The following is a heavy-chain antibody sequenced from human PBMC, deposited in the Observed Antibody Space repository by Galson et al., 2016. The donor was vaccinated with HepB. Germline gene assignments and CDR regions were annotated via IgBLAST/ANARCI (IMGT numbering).Heavy chain of an antibody. CDR3: ARGVYTYGNGAEH. D-gene: IGHD2-8*01. Sequence: SLRLSCAASGFSYSNYWMHWVRHTPGKGLVWVARINSDGTYISYADSVKGRFTISRDNAKRTLFLQMNSLSAEDTAVYYCARGVYTYGNGAEHWGPGTPVTVSS. J-gene: IGHJ1*01. CDR1: GFSYSNYW. V-gene: IGHV3-74*01. CDR2: INSDGTYI.